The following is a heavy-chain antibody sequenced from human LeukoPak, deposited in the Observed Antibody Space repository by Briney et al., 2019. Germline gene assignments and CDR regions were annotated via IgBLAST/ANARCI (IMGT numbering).Heavy chain of an antibody. J-gene: IGHJ3*02. V-gene: IGHV4-59*01. D-gene: IGHD3-22*01. CDR3: ARDYYDSSGYSFDAFDI. Sequence: SETLSLTCTVSGGSISSYYWSWIRQPPGKGLGWIGYIYYSGSTNYNPSLKSRVTISVDTSKNQFSLKLSSVTAADTAVYYCARDYYDSSGYSFDAFDIWGQGTMVTVSS. CDR1: GGSISSYY. CDR2: IYYSGST.